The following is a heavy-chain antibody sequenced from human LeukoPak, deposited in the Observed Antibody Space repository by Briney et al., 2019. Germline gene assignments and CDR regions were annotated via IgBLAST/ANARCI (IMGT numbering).Heavy chain of an antibody. CDR2: AYYSGST. D-gene: IGHD1-26*01. V-gene: IGHV4-39*01. Sequence: PSETLSLACTVSGGSISIIDYYWGWVRQSLGKGLEWIGSAYYSGSTYYHPSLKSRVAISVDTSKKQFSLKLSSVTAADTAVYYCARHGTNHFYDYWGQGTLVTVSS. CDR1: GGSISIIDYY. CDR3: ARHGTNHFYDY. J-gene: IGHJ4*02.